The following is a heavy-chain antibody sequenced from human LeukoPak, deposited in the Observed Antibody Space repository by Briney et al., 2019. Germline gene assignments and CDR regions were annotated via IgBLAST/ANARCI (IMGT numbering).Heavy chain of an antibody. Sequence: KTSETLSLTCAVYGGSFSGYYWSWIRQPPGKGLEWIGEINHSGSTNYNPSLKSRVTISVDTSKNQFSLKLSSVTAADTAVYYCARGGIAVAGKVDYFDYWGQGTLVTVSS. D-gene: IGHD6-19*01. CDR1: GGSFSGYY. J-gene: IGHJ4*02. CDR2: INHSGST. V-gene: IGHV4-34*01. CDR3: ARGGIAVAGKVDYFDY.